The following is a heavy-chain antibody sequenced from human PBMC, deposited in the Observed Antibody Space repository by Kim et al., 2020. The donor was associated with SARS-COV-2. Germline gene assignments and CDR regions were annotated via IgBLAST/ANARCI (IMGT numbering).Heavy chain of an antibody. V-gene: IGHV3-23*01. D-gene: IGHD6-13*01. CDR3: AKVGKLAAALG. Sequence: TYYADSVKDRFTTTRDNSKNTLYLQMNSLRAEDTAVYYCAKVGKLAAALGWGQGTLVTVSS. J-gene: IGHJ4*02. CDR2: T.